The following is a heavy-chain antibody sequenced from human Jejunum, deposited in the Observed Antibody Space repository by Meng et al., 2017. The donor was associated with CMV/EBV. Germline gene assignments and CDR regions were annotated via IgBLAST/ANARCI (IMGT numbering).Heavy chain of an antibody. CDR1: GFTFSSFW. Sequence: SCAASGFTFSSFWMHWVRQAPGKGPEWVSGINSDGTSTSYADSVKGRFTISRDNAKNTLYLQMNSLRAEDTAVYYCATSRTYDYWGQGTTVTVSS. CDR2: INSDGTST. J-gene: IGHJ4*02. CDR3: ATSRTYDY. V-gene: IGHV3-74*01.